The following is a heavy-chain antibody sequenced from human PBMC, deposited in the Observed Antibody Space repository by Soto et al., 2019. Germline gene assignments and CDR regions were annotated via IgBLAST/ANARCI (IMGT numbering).Heavy chain of an antibody. V-gene: IGHV3-23*01. Sequence: EVQVLESGGGSIQPGGSLSLSCTTSKFIFSTYAMTWVRQAPGEGLEWVSSIRGSGDGTSYADSVRGRFTISRDNSKNTLYLRMNSLRVEDTAVYYCTRDPNGDYIGAFDFWGQGMLVTFSS. CDR1: KFIFSTYA. D-gene: IGHD4-17*01. J-gene: IGHJ3*01. CDR2: IRGSGDGT. CDR3: TRDPNGDYIGAFDF.